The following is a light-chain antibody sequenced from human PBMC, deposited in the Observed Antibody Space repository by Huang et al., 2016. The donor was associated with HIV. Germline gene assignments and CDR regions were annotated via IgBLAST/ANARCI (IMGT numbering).Light chain of an antibody. V-gene: IGKV3-11*01. Sequence: EIVLTQSPATLSLSPGERATLSCRASQNVTDSLAWYRQKPGQAPSLLIYRAANRATGTPARFSGSGSGTDFTLTISSLEPEDFAIYYCQERIQWPRLTVGGGTKVEIK. CDR3: QERIQWPRLT. CDR1: QNVTDS. J-gene: IGKJ4*01. CDR2: RAA.